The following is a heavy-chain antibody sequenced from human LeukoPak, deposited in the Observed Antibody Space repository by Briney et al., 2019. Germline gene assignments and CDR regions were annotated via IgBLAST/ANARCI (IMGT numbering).Heavy chain of an antibody. J-gene: IGHJ3*02. D-gene: IGHD4-17*01. Sequence: PGRSLRLSCAASGFTFSSYGMHWVRQAPGKGLEWVAVISYDGSNKYYADSVKGRFTISRDNSKNTLYLQMNSLRAEDTAVYYCARDPFGRLRQAGAFDIWGQGTMVTVSS. CDR3: ARDPFGRLRQAGAFDI. CDR1: GFTFSSYG. V-gene: IGHV3-30*03. CDR2: ISYDGSNK.